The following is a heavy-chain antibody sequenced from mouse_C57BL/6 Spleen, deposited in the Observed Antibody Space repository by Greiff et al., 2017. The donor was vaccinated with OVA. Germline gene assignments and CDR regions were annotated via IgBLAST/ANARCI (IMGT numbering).Heavy chain of an antibody. J-gene: IGHJ3*01. Sequence: EVQLQQSGPVLVKPGASVKMSCKASGYTFTDYYMNWVKQSHGKSLEWIGVINPYNGGTSYNQKFKGKATLTVDKSSSTAYMELNSLTSEDSAVYNCARYGVIPWFAHSGHESLGTVS. CDR1: GYTFTDYY. CDR3: ARYGVIPWFAH. V-gene: IGHV1-19*01. CDR2: INPYNGGT. D-gene: IGHD1-1*01.